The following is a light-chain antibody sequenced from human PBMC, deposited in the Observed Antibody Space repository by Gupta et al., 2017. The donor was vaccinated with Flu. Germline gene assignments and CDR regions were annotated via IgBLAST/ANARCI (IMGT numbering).Light chain of an antibody. CDR1: QSVLYSSNNKNY. Sequence: NCKSSQSVLYSSNNKNYLAWYQQTPGQPPKLLIYWASTRESGVPDRFSGSGSGTDFTLTISSLQAEDVAVYYCQQYYSTPRTFGQGTKVEIK. CDR2: WAS. CDR3: QQYYSTPRT. J-gene: IGKJ1*01. V-gene: IGKV4-1*01.